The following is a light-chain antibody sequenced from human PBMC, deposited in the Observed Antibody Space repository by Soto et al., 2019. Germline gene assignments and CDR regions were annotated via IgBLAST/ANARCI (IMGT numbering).Light chain of an antibody. CDR3: QQHYSTPLT. V-gene: IGKV4-1*01. Sequence: DIVMTQSPDSLAVSLGERATINCKSSQSVLYRSNNKNHLAWYQQKPGQPPKLLIYWASTRESGVPDRFSGSGSGTDFTLTISSLQAEDVAVYYCQQHYSTPLTFGPGTKVDIK. J-gene: IGKJ3*01. CDR2: WAS. CDR1: QSVLYRSNNKNH.